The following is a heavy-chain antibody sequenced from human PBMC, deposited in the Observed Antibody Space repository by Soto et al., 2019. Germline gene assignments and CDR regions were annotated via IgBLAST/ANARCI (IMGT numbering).Heavy chain of an antibody. D-gene: IGHD2-15*01. CDR3: AHSPCSGGTCYLFDY. V-gene: IGHV2-5*02. CDR1: GFSLSTSGVG. Sequence: QITLRESGPTLVKPTQTLTLTCTISGFSLSTSGVGVGWLRQPPGKSLEWLALIYWDDGQRYSPSLKTRLTITKDTSRSQVVLTMTNMDPVDTATYYCAHSPCSGGTCYLFDYWGQGTLVTVSS. CDR2: IYWDDGQ. J-gene: IGHJ4*02.